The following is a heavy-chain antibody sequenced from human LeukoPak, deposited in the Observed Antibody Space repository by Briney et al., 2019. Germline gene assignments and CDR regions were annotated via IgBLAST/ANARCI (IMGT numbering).Heavy chain of an antibody. CDR1: GFTFDDYV. Sequence: GGSLRLSCAASGFTFDDYVMNWVRQAPGKGLEWVSGISWNSGTIGYADSVKGRFTISRDNAKISLYLQMNSLRAEDTALYYCVKGAAYHLGDAFDIWGQGTMVTVSS. D-gene: IGHD2-15*01. CDR3: VKGAAYHLGDAFDI. V-gene: IGHV3-9*01. J-gene: IGHJ3*02. CDR2: ISWNSGTI.